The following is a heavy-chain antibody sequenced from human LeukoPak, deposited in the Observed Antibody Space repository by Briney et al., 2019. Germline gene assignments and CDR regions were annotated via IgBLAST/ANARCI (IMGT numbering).Heavy chain of an antibody. CDR3: ARDSLHPTSLHYYFDY. D-gene: IGHD4-11*01. CDR2: ISTSSSYI. J-gene: IGHJ4*02. Sequence: GGSLRLSCAASGFTFSSYNMNWVRQAPGEGLEWVSSISTSSSYIYSADSLKGRFTISRDNAKNSLYLQMNSLRVEDTAVYYCARDSLHPTSLHYYFDYWGQGTLVTVSS. V-gene: IGHV3-21*01. CDR1: GFTFSSYN.